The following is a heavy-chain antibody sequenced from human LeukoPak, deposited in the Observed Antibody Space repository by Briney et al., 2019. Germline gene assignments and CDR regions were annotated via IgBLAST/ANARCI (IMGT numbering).Heavy chain of an antibody. CDR3: ARGGTTVTTWLSYYYYYMDV. CDR2: IYYSGST. J-gene: IGHJ6*03. Sequence: SETLSLTCTVSGGSISSSSYYWGWIRQPPGKGLEWIGSIYYSGSTYYNPSLKSRVTISVDTSKNQFSLKLSSVTAADTAVYYCARGGTTVTTWLSYYYYYMDVWGKGTTVTVSS. CDR1: GGSISSSSYY. V-gene: IGHV4-39*01. D-gene: IGHD4-17*01.